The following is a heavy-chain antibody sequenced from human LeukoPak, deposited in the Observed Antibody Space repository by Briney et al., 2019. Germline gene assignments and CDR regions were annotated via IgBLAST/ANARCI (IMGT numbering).Heavy chain of an antibody. CDR2: IYASGST. J-gene: IGHJ6*03. D-gene: IGHD2-15*01. Sequence: PSETLSLTCTVSGGSISSYYWSWIRQPPGKGLVWIGYIYASGSTNYNPSLKSRVTMSVDTSKNQFSLKLSSVTAAATAVYYCARRYGYCSGGRCNDVKYYYYYMDVWGKGTTVTVSS. V-gene: IGHV4-4*09. CDR1: GGSISSYY. CDR3: ARRYGYCSGGRCNDVKYYYYYMDV.